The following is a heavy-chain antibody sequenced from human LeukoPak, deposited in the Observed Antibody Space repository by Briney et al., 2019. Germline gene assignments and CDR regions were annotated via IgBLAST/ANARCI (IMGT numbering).Heavy chain of an antibody. Sequence: ASVKVSFKASGYTFTSYDINWVRQATGQGLEWMGWMNPNSGNTGYAQKFQGRVTMTRNTSISTAYMELSSLRSEDTAVYYCARLNYYDSSGYASDFDYWGQGTLVTVSS. J-gene: IGHJ4*02. D-gene: IGHD3-22*01. V-gene: IGHV1-8*01. CDR1: GYTFTSYD. CDR2: MNPNSGNT. CDR3: ARLNYYDSSGYASDFDY.